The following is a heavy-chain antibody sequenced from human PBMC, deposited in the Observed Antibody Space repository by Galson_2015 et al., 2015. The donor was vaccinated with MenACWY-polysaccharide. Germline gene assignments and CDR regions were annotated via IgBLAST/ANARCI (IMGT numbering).Heavy chain of an antibody. CDR3: TRVPTYNYMDV. CDR1: GYTFTGNF. CDR2: INPNSGAT. Sequence: SVKVSCKASGYTFTGNFIHWVRQAPGQGLEWMGWINPNSGATSYAQKFRGRVTMTRDTSINTAYMELNRLRSDDTAMYYCTRVPTYNYMDVWGRGTTVTVSS. V-gene: IGHV1-2*02. J-gene: IGHJ6*03.